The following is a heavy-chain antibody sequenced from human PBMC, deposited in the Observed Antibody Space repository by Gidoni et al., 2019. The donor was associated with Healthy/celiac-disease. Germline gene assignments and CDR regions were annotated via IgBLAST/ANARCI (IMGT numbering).Heavy chain of an antibody. CDR3: ARAVDILTGYYNRNNWFDP. D-gene: IGHD3-9*01. J-gene: IGHJ5*02. CDR2: IYYSGST. CDR1: GGSISSYY. Sequence: QVQLQESGPGLVKPSETLSLTCTVSGGSISSYYWSWIRQPPGKGLEWIGYIYYSGSTNYNPSLKSRVTTSVDTSKIQFSLKLSSVTAADTAVYYCARAVDILTGYYNRNNWFDPWGQGTLVTVSS. V-gene: IGHV4-59*01.